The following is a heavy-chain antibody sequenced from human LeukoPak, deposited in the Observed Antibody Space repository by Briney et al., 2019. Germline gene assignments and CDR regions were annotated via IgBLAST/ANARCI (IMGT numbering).Heavy chain of an antibody. Sequence: SETLSLTCTVSGASISSYYWSWIRQPPGKGLERIGHIFYSGSTNYNPSLKSRVTISIDTSKNQFSLNLSSVTAADTAVYYCARGYTYGFPDYWGQGSLVTVSS. J-gene: IGHJ4*02. D-gene: IGHD5-18*01. CDR2: IFYSGST. CDR3: ARGYTYGFPDY. V-gene: IGHV4-59*01. CDR1: GASISSYY.